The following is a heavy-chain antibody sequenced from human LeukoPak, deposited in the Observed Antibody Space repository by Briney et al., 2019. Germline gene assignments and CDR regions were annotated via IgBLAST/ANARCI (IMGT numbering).Heavy chain of an antibody. Sequence: GGSLTLSCAASGFTLSTYAMSWVRQAPGKGLEWVSAVTATGGSTYYADSVKGRFTISRDNSKNTLYLQMNSLGAADTAVYYCAKDRAGYSGARGFDCWGQGTLVTVSS. CDR2: VTATGGST. D-gene: IGHD5-12*01. V-gene: IGHV3-23*01. CDR3: AKDRAGYSGARGFDC. J-gene: IGHJ4*02. CDR1: GFTLSTYA.